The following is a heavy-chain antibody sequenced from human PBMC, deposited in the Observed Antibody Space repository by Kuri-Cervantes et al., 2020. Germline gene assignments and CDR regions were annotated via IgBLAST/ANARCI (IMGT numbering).Heavy chain of an antibody. D-gene: IGHD3-9*01. J-gene: IGHJ4*02. CDR2: IWYDGSNK. CDR3: ASLSRIRYFDWLDY. CDR1: GFTFSSYG. V-gene: IGHV3-33*01. Sequence: LSPTFAASGFTFSSYGMHWVRQAPGKGLEGVAVIWYDGSNKYYADSVKGRFTISRDNSKNTLYLQMNSLRAEDTAVYYCASLSRIRYFDWLDYWGQGTLVTVSS.